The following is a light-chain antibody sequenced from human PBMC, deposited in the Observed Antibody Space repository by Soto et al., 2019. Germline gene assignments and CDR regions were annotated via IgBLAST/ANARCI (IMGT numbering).Light chain of an antibody. CDR1: SSNIGNNY. V-gene: IGLV1-51*01. J-gene: IGLJ2*01. Sequence: SVLTQPPSVSAAPGQKVTISCSGSSSNIGNNYVSWYQQLPGTAPKLLIYDNNKRPSGIPDRFSGSKSGTSATLGITGLQTGDEADYYCGTWDSRLSTSVFGGGTKVTVL. CDR2: DNN. CDR3: GTWDSRLSTSV.